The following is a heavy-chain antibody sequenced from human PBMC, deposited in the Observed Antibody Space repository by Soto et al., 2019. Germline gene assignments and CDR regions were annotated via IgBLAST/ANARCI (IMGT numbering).Heavy chain of an antibody. CDR3: EKDLYGYNWNSFDY. Sequence: SLRLSCAGSGFTFSLYAMSWVRQAPGKGLEWVSAISGSGGSTYYADSVKGRFTISRDNSKNTLYLQMNSLRAEDTAVYYCEKDLYGYNWNSFDYWGQGTLVT. CDR2: ISGSGGST. D-gene: IGHD1-20*01. J-gene: IGHJ4*02. CDR1: GFTFSLYA. V-gene: IGHV3-23*01.